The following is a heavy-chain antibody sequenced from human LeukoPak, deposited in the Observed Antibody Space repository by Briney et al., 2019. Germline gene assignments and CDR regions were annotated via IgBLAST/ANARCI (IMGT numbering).Heavy chain of an antibody. J-gene: IGHJ4*02. CDR2: ISGSGGST. D-gene: IGHD6-19*01. V-gene: IGHV3-23*01. Sequence: SGGSLRLSCAASGFTFSSYAMSRVRQAPGKGLEWVSAISGSGGSTYYADSVKGRFTISRDNSKNTLYLQMNSLRAEDTAVYYCAKDYSSGWYRGYFDYWGQGTLVTVSS. CDR3: AKDYSSGWYRGYFDY. CDR1: GFTFSSYA.